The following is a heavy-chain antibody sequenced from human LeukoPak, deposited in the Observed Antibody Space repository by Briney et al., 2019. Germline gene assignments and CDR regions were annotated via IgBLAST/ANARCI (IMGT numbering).Heavy chain of an antibody. J-gene: IGHJ5*02. V-gene: IGHV3-7*01. CDR1: GFTFSTYW. D-gene: IGHD1-7*01. CDR3: ASRITGTTGSRFDP. CDR2: IKQDGSEK. Sequence: GGSLRLSCAASGFTFSTYWMSWVRQAPGKGLEWVANIKQDGSEKYYVDSVKGRFTISRDNAKNSLYLQMNSLRAEDTAVYYCASRITGTTGSRFDPWGQGTLVTVSS.